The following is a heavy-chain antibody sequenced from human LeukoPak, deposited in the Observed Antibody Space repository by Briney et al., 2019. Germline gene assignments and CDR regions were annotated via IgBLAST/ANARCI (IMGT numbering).Heavy chain of an antibody. V-gene: IGHV3-30*02. J-gene: IGHJ4*02. CDR1: GFIFSYYD. CDR2: ISYDGSKR. D-gene: IGHD3-9*01. Sequence: PGGSLRLSWAASGFIFSYYDMGWVRQARGKGMEWVGNISYDGSKRYYADSMEGRFTISRDNSKNTLYLQMNSLTAEDTAVYYCANLLDVLTGNDYWGQGTLVTVSP. CDR3: ANLLDVLTGNDY.